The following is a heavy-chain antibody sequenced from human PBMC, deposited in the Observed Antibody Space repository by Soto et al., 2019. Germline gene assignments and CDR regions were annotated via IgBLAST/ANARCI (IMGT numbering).Heavy chain of an antibody. CDR2: IYWDDDK. V-gene: IGHV2-5*02. Sequence: QITLKESGPTLVKPTQTLTLTCTFSGFSLNTGGVGVGWIRQPPGKALQWLALIYWDDDKRYNPSLKSSLTITKDTSKNQVVLTMSNMDPVDTATYFCARAQWFGDPFDYWGQGTLVTVSS. D-gene: IGHD3-10*01. CDR1: GFSLNTGGVG. CDR3: ARAQWFGDPFDY. J-gene: IGHJ4*02.